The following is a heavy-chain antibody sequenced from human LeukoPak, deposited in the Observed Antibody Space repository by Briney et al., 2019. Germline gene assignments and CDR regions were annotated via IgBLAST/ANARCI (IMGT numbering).Heavy chain of an antibody. Sequence: GGSLRLSCAASGFTFSSYWMSWVRQAPGKGLEWVANIKQDGSEKYYVDSVKGRFTISRDNAKNSLYLQMNSLRAEDTAVYYCARDGVQLWVYEPGYWGQGTLVTVSS. CDR3: ARDGVQLWVYEPGY. CDR2: IKQDGSEK. V-gene: IGHV3-7*01. CDR1: GFTFSSYW. J-gene: IGHJ4*02. D-gene: IGHD5-18*01.